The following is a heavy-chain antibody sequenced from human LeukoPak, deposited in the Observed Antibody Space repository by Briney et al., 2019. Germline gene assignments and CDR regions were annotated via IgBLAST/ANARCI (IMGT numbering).Heavy chain of an antibody. Sequence: GGSLRLSCAASGFTFSSYEMNWVRQAPGKGLEWVSYIRTSGSTKYYTNSVKGRFTISRDNAKNSLYLQMNSLRAEDTAVYYCARHADYGGYLDYWGQGTLVTVSS. CDR3: ARHADYGGYLDY. CDR2: IRTSGSTK. J-gene: IGHJ4*02. D-gene: IGHD4-23*01. CDR1: GFTFSSYE. V-gene: IGHV3-48*03.